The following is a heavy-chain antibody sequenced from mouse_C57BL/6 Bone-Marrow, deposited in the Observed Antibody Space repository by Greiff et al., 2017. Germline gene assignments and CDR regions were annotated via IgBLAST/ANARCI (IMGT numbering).Heavy chain of an antibody. CDR2: IYPGSGST. J-gene: IGHJ2*01. V-gene: IGHV1-55*01. D-gene: IGHD1-1*01. CDR1: GYTFTSYW. Sequence: QVQLQQPGAELVKPGASVKMSCKASGYTFTSYWITWVKQRPGQGLEWIGDIYPGSGSTNYNEKFKSKATLTVDTSSSTAYMQLSSLTSEDSAVYYGARPYYGSSYHYFDYWGQGTTLTVSS. CDR3: ARPYYGSSYHYFDY.